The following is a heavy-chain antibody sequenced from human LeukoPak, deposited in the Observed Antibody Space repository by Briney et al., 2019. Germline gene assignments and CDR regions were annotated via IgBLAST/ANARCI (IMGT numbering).Heavy chain of an antibody. CDR2: ISSSSSTI. CDR3: AKEESGSYLNYFDY. V-gene: IGHV3-48*01. CDR1: GFTFNSYS. Sequence: GGSLRLSCAASGFTFNSYSMNWVRQAPGKGLEWVSYISSSSSTIYYADSVKGRFTISRDNAKSSLYLQMNSLRAEDTAVYYCAKEESGSYLNYFDYWGQGTLVTVSS. J-gene: IGHJ4*02. D-gene: IGHD1-26*01.